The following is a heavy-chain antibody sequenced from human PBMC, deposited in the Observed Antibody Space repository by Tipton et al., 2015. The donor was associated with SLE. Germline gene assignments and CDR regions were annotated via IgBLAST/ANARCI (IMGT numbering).Heavy chain of an antibody. D-gene: IGHD3-9*01. V-gene: IGHV3-30*03. CDR1: GFTFSSYS. J-gene: IGHJ4*02. CDR2: IPYDGSNK. CDR3: AGPGYFDLYYFDY. Sequence: SLRLSCAASGFTFSSYSMNWVRQAPGKGLEWVAVIPYDGSNKYYADSVKGRFTISRDNTKNTLYLQMTSLRAEDTAVYYCAGPGYFDLYYFDYWGQGTLVTVSS.